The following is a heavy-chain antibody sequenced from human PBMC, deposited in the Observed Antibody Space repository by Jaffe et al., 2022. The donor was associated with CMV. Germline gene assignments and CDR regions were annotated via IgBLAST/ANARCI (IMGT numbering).Heavy chain of an antibody. CDR2: IYYSGST. J-gene: IGHJ4*02. Sequence: QVQLQESGPGLVKPSETLSLTCTVSGGSISSYYWSWIRQPPGKGLEWIGYIYYSGSTNYNPSLKSRVTISVDTSKNQFSLKLSSVTAADTAVYYCARAPLFWSGYYRGTYFDYWGQGTLVTVSS. D-gene: IGHD3-3*01. CDR3: ARAPLFWSGYYRGTYFDY. V-gene: IGHV4-59*01. CDR1: GGSISSYY.